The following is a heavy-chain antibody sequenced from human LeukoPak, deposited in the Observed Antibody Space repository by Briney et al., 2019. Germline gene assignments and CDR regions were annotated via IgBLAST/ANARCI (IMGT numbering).Heavy chain of an antibody. Sequence: ASVKVSCKASGYTFTGYYMHWVRQAPGQGLEWMGWINPNSGGTNYAQKFQGRVTMTRDTSISTAYMELSRLRSDDTAVYYCARMPVAAPPSDAFDIWGQGTMVTVSS. CDR1: GYTFTGYY. D-gene: IGHD6-13*01. CDR3: ARMPVAAPPSDAFDI. CDR2: INPNSGGT. V-gene: IGHV1-2*02. J-gene: IGHJ3*02.